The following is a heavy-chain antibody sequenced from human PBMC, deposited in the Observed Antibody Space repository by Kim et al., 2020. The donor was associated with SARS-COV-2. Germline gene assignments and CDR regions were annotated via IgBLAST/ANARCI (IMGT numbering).Heavy chain of an antibody. D-gene: IGHD6-19*01. V-gene: IGHV4-59*09. Sequence: NYNPSLKSRVTISVDTSKNQFSLKLSSVTAADTAVYYCARGYSSGWNLDYWGQGTLVTVSS. J-gene: IGHJ4*02. CDR3: ARGYSSGWNLDY.